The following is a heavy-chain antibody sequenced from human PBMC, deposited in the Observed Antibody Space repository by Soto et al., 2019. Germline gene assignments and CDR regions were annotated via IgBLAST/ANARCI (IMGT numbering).Heavy chain of an antibody. D-gene: IGHD3-22*01. CDR3: GRYSGYSPSYYFDY. CDR2: ISYDGSNK. V-gene: IGHV3-30-3*01. Sequence: GGSLRLSCAASGFKFSTYTMHWVRQAPGKGLEWVAVISYDGSNKYYADSVKGRFTISRDNSKNTLYLQMDGLRPEDTAVYYCGRYSGYSPSYYFDYWGQGALVTVSS. J-gene: IGHJ4*02. CDR1: GFKFSTYT.